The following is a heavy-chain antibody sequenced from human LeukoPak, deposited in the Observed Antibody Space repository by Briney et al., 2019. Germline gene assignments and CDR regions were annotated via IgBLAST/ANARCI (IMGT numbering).Heavy chain of an antibody. V-gene: IGHV3-48*03. CDR2: ISSSGGNI. CDR1: GFTFSSYE. D-gene: IGHD6-13*01. Sequence: QPGGSLRLSCAASGFTFSSYEMNWVRQGPGKGLEWVSYISSSGGNIYYADSVKGRFTISRDNSKNTLYLQMNSLRAEDTAVYYCASSLPRYSSSWYLFNYWGQGTLVTVSS. J-gene: IGHJ4*02. CDR3: ASSLPRYSSSWYLFNY.